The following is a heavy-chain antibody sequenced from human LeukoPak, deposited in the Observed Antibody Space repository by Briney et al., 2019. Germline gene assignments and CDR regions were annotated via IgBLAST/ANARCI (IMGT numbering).Heavy chain of an antibody. J-gene: IGHJ4*02. V-gene: IGHV4-34*01. Sequence: PSETLSLTCAVYGGSFSGYYWSWIRQPPGKGLEWIGEINHSGSTNYNPSLKSRVTISVDTSKYQFSLKLSSVTAADTAVYYCARHHYDSSGYYFVDYWGQGTLVTVSS. CDR2: INHSGST. CDR3: ARHHYDSSGYYFVDY. D-gene: IGHD3-22*01. CDR1: GGSFSGYY.